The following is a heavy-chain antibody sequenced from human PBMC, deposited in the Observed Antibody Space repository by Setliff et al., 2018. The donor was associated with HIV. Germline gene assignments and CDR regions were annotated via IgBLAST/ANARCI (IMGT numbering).Heavy chain of an antibody. CDR2: IYYDGST. J-gene: IGHJ6*02. V-gene: IGHV4-39*07. D-gene: IGHD6-6*01. CDR1: GGSISTSSYY. Sequence: PSETLSLTCTVSGGSISTSSYYWGWIRQSPGKGLEWIGTIYYDGSTYYNPSIKSRVTILGDTSKNQSSLKLRSVTAADTAVYYCARDRGSSSDYYYYGMDVWGQGTTVTVSS. CDR3: ARDRGSSSDYYYYGMDV.